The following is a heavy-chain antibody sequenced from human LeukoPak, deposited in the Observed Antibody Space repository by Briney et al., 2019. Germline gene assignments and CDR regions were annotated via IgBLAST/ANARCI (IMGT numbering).Heavy chain of an antibody. Sequence: GGSLRLSCAASGFTFSNYWMNWVRQAPGKGLEWVANIKQDGSERYYVDSVKGRFTISRDNANNSLYLQMNSLRAEDTAVYYCARDLTVVNFDYWGQGTLVTVSS. CDR3: ARDLTVVNFDY. D-gene: IGHD4-23*01. V-gene: IGHV3-7*01. CDR2: IKQDGSER. CDR1: GFTFSNYW. J-gene: IGHJ4*02.